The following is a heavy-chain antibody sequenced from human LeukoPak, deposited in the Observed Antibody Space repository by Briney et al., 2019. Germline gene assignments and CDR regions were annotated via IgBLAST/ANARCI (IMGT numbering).Heavy chain of an antibody. CDR1: GFTFSSYA. CDR3: AKRSSSWENEQFDY. CDR2: ISGSGGST. V-gene: IGHV3-23*01. Sequence: PGGSLRLPCAASGFTFSSYAMSWVRQAPGKGLEWVSAISGSGGSTYYADSVKGRFTISRDNSKNTLYLQMNSLRAEDTAVYYCAKRSSSWENEQFDYWGQGTLVTVSS. J-gene: IGHJ4*02. D-gene: IGHD6-13*01.